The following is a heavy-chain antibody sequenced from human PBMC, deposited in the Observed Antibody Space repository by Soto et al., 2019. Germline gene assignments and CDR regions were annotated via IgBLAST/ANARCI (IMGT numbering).Heavy chain of an antibody. CDR3: ARDNNDFWSLYPLAFDY. CDR1: GGSLTKYY. V-gene: IGHV4-4*07. Sequence: QVQLQESGPGLVKPSETLSLTCTVSGGSLTKYYWSWIRQPAGKGLEWIGRISTSGNVASKASLRRRLTMSVDTSKNQFSLRLTSVTAADTAVYYCARDNNDFWSLYPLAFDYWGQGALVAVSS. J-gene: IGHJ4*02. D-gene: IGHD3-3*01. CDR2: ISTSGNV.